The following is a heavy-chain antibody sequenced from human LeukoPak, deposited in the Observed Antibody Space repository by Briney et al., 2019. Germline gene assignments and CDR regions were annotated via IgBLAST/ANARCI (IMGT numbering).Heavy chain of an antibody. CDR1: GYTFTSYG. J-gene: IGHJ3*02. CDR3: VRDRSSGWKNDASHI. D-gene: IGHD6-19*01. CDR2: ISPNSGGS. Sequence: ASVKVSCKASGYTFTSYGISWVRQAPGQGLEWMGWISPNSGGSDYAQKFQGRVTMTRDTSISTAYMELNRLTSDDTAVYYCVRDRSSGWKNDASHIWGQGTMVAVSS. V-gene: IGHV1-2*02.